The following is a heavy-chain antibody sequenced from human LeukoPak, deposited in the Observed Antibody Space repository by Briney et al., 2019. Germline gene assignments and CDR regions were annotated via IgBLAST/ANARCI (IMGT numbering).Heavy chain of an antibody. CDR3: AKVSDGDYEEYFQH. D-gene: IGHD4-17*01. V-gene: IGHV3-23*01. CDR1: GFTFSSYA. CDR2: IRGSGGST. J-gene: IGHJ1*01. Sequence: GASLRLSCAASGFTFSSYAMSWVRQAPGKGLEWVSAIRGSGGSTYYADSVKGRFTISRDNSKNTLYLQMNSLRAEDTAVYYCAKVSDGDYEEYFQHWGQGTLVTVSS.